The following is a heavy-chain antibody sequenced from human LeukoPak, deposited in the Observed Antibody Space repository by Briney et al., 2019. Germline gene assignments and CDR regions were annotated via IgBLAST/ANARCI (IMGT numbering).Heavy chain of an antibody. CDR3: AREESYSSSSLGSDY. Sequence: GASVKVSCKASGYTFTNYNINWVRQSPGQGLEWMGWINPNSGGTNYAQKFQGRVTMTRDTSISTAYMELSRLRSDDTAVYYCAREESYSSSSLGSDYWGQGTLVTVSS. CDR2: INPNSGGT. D-gene: IGHD6-6*01. CDR1: GYTFTNYN. V-gene: IGHV1-2*02. J-gene: IGHJ4*02.